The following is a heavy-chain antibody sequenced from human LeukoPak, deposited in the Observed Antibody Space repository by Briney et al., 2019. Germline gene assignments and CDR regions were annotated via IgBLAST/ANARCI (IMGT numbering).Heavy chain of an antibody. V-gene: IGHV4-34*01. CDR1: GGSFSGYY. CDR2: INHSGST. Sequence: SETLSLTCAVYGGSFSGYYWSWIRRPPGKGLEWIGEINHSGSTNYNPSLKSRVTISVDTSKNQFSLKLSSVTAADTAVYYCARRGKRWLQPIGYWGQGTLVTVSS. J-gene: IGHJ4*02. CDR3: ARRGKRWLQPIGY. D-gene: IGHD5-24*01.